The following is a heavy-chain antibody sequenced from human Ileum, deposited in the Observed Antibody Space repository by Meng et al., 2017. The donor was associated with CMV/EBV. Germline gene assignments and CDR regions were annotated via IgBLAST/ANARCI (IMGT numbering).Heavy chain of an antibody. CDR2: TYHRSQWYT. J-gene: IGHJ4*02. CDR3: ARGWALDY. D-gene: IGHD3-10*01. V-gene: IGHV6-1*01. CDR1: GDSVSSDNAA. Sequence: SQTLSLTCAISGDSVSSDNAASNWIRQSPSRGLEWLGRTYHRSQWYTDYAISVQSRITINADTSKNQFSLHLNSVSPEDTAVYYCARGWALDYWGQGTLVTVSS.